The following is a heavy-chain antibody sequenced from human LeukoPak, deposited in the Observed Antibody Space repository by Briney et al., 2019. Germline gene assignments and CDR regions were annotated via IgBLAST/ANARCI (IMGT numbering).Heavy chain of an antibody. D-gene: IGHD3-10*01. V-gene: IGHV1-46*01. CDR2: INPTGGST. CDR3: ARDPPPYYYGSGSAQNWFDP. Sequence: ASVKVSCKASGYTFTSYYMHWVRQAPGQGLEWMGLINPTGGSTGYAQKLQGRVTMTTDTPTSTAYMELRSLRSDDTAVYYCARDPPPYYYGSGSAQNWFDPWGQGTLVTVSS. J-gene: IGHJ5*02. CDR1: GYTFTSYY.